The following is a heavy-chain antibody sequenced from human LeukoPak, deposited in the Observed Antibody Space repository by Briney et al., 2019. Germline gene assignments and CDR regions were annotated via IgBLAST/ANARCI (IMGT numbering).Heavy chain of an antibody. D-gene: IGHD2-21*01. V-gene: IGHV1-18*01. Sequence: ASVTVSCKTSGYTFSNYDIYWVRQAPGQGLECMGWISAYNGDTRYAQILQGRFTVTTDTSTSTAYMELRSLTYDDTAVYYCARAGYCGDAGCRGGSAFDVWGQGTMVTVSS. J-gene: IGHJ3*01. CDR3: ARAGYCGDAGCRGGSAFDV. CDR1: GYTFSNYD. CDR2: ISAYNGDT.